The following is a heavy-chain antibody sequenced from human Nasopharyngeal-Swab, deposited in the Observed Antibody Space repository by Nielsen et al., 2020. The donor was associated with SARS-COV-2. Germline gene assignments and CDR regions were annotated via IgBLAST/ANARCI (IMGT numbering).Heavy chain of an antibody. V-gene: IGHV3-9*01. CDR3: VKDNLLRAFDL. CDR1: GFTFDDYA. Sequence: SLKISCEASGFTFDDYAIHWVRQAPGRGLEWVSGISWDSGNIGYADSVKGRFTIPRDNAKNSLYLQMNSLRAEDTALYYCVKDNLLRAFDLWGQGTMVTVSS. CDR2: ISWDSGNI. J-gene: IGHJ3*01. D-gene: IGHD2-15*01.